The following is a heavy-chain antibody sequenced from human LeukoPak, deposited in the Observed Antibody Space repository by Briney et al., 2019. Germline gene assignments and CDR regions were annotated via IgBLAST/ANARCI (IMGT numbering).Heavy chain of an antibody. CDR2: TYYSGST. V-gene: IGHV4-31*03. D-gene: IGHD3-10*01. CDR1: GGSISSGGYY. CDR3: ARDNYGSGSYTYYFDY. J-gene: IGHJ4*02. Sequence: KSSETLSLTCTVSGGSISSGGYYWSWIRQHPGKGLEWIGYTYYSGSTYYNPSLKSRVTISVDTSKNQFSLKLSSVTAADTAVYYCARDNYGSGSYTYYFDYWGQGTLVTVSS.